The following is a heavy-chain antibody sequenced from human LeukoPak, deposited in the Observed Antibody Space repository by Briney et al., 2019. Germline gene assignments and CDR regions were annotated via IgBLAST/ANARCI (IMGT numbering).Heavy chain of an antibody. V-gene: IGHV3-33*01. CDR1: GFTFSSYG. Sequence: GGSLRLPCAASGFTFSSYGMHWVRQAPGKGLEWVAVIWYDGSNKYYADSVKGRFTISRDNSKNTLYLQMNSLRAEDTAVYYCARDLSSGFYYYYYGMDVWGQGTTVTVSS. CDR3: ARDLSSGFYYYYYGMDV. CDR2: IWYDGSNK. D-gene: IGHD6-19*01. J-gene: IGHJ6*02.